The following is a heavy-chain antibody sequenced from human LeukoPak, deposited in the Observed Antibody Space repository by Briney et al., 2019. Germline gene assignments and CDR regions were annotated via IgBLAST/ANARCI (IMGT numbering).Heavy chain of an antibody. CDR1: GFTLSSYT. D-gene: IGHD3-22*01. CDR3: ARRGYSDSSGYDY. CDR2: ISSSSSYI. J-gene: IGHJ4*02. V-gene: IGHV3-21*01. Sequence: GGSLRLSCAASGFTLSSYTMNWVRQAPGKGLEWVSSISSSSSYIYYADSVKGRSTISRDNAKNSLYLQINSLRAEDTAIYYCARRGYSDSSGYDYWGQGTLVTVSS.